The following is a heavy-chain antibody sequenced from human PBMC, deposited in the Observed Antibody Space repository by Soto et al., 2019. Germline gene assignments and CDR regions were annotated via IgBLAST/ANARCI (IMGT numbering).Heavy chain of an antibody. J-gene: IGHJ4*02. CDR2: IYWNGEK. D-gene: IGHD6-13*01. Sequence: QITLKESGPTLVRPTQTLTMTCTVSGFSLRTDAVGVAWIRQYPGKALEWLGIIYWNGEKRYKSSLQTMLTITRDTAKNPVVLTMTDMAPLATATYFCAHRIAAPGRTLDYWGQGVLVTVSS. CDR1: GFSLRTDAVG. V-gene: IGHV2-5*01. CDR3: AHRIAAPGRTLDY.